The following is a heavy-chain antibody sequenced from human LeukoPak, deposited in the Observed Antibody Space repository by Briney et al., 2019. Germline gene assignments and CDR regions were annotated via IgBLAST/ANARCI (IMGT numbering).Heavy chain of an antibody. CDR3: ARLSYGSGSYFFSYYMDV. CDR2: INHSGST. CDR1: GGSFSGYY. D-gene: IGHD3-10*01. V-gene: IGHV4-34*01. Sequence: PPETLSLTCAVYGGSFSGYYWSWIRQPPGKGLEWIGEINHSGSTNYNPSLKSRVTMSVDTSKNQFSLKLSSVTAADTAVYYCARLSYGSGSYFFSYYMDVWGKGTTVTVSS. J-gene: IGHJ6*03.